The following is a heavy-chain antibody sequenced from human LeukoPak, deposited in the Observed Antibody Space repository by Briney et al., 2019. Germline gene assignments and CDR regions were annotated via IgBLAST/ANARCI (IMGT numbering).Heavy chain of an antibody. D-gene: IGHD2-2*01. CDR3: AREVVVPAAIQAVGPTGDWFDP. V-gene: IGHV4-39*02. Sequence: SETLSLTCTVSGGSISSGGYYWSWIRQPPGKGLEWIGSIYYSGSTYYNPSLKSRVTISVDTSKNQFSLKLSSVTAADTAVYYCAREVVVPAAIQAVGPTGDWFDPWGQGTLVTVSS. CDR1: GGSISSGGYY. CDR2: IYYSGST. J-gene: IGHJ5*02.